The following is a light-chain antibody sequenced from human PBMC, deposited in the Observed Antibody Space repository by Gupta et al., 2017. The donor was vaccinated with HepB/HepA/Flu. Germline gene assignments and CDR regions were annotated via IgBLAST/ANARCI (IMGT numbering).Light chain of an antibody. CDR2: GAS. Sequence: ETVFRQSPGTLSLSPGERATLSCRASQTVRSNYLAWYQQKPGQAPRLLIYGASSRATGIPDRFSGSGSGTDFTLTISRLEPEDFAVYYCQQDGRSLRTFGQGTKVEIK. V-gene: IGKV3-20*01. CDR1: QTVRSNY. J-gene: IGKJ1*01. CDR3: QQDGRSLRT.